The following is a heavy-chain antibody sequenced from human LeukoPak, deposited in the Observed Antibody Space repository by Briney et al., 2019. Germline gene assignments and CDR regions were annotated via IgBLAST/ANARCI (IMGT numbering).Heavy chain of an antibody. Sequence: TSETLSLTCTVSGGSISSSSYYWGWIRQPPGQGLEWIGSIYYSGSTYYNPSLKSRVTISVDTSKNQFSLKPSSVTAADTAVYYCSRHTSSWYGPFDHWGQGTLVTVSS. J-gene: IGHJ4*02. V-gene: IGHV4-39*01. D-gene: IGHD6-13*01. CDR1: GGSISSSSYY. CDR3: SRHTSSWYGPFDH. CDR2: IYYSGST.